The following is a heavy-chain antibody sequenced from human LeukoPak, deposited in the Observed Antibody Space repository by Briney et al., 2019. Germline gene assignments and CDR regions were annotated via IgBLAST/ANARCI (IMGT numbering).Heavy chain of an antibody. D-gene: IGHD6-19*01. J-gene: IGHJ4*02. CDR2: IIPIFGTA. CDR3: ARDVGSSGWYFRGRFDY. V-gene: IGHV1-69*13. CDR1: GGTFSSYA. Sequence: SVKVSCKASGGTFSSYAISWVRQAPGQGLEWMGGIIPIFGTANYAQKFQGRVTITADESTSTAYMELSSLRSEDTAVYYCARDVGSSGWYFRGRFDYWGRGTLVTVSS.